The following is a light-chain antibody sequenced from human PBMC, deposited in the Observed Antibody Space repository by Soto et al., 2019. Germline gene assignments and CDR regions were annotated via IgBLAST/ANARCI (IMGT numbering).Light chain of an antibody. Sequence: DIQMTQSPSTLSASVGGKVTITCRASQSISDWLAWYQQKPGKAPKPLIYKASSLESWVPSRFSGSGSGTEFTLTISSLQPDDFATYFCQQYHSFSRTFGPGTRVEIK. CDR3: QQYHSFSRT. V-gene: IGKV1-5*03. CDR2: KAS. J-gene: IGKJ1*01. CDR1: QSISDW.